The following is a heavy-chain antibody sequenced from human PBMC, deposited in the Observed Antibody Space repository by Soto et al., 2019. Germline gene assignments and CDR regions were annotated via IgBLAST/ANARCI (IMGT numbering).Heavy chain of an antibody. D-gene: IGHD2-2*01. V-gene: IGHV3-30*18. CDR1: GFTFSSDG. CDR2: ISYDGSNK. CDR3: AKDPRYCSSTICYAHQVDYYYYMDV. J-gene: IGHJ6*03. Sequence: GGSLRLSCAASGFTFSSDGMHWVRQAPGKGLEWVAVISYDGSNKHYADSVKGRFTISRDNSKNTLYLQMNSLRPEDTAVYYCAKDPRYCSSTICYAHQVDYYYYMDVWGKGTTVTVSS.